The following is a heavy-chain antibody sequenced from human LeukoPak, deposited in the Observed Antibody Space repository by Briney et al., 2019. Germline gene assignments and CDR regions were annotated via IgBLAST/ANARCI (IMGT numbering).Heavy chain of an antibody. J-gene: IGHJ4*02. V-gene: IGHV3-66*01. CDR2: IYSGGST. CDR3: ARTGGYYGDYPFDH. CDR1: GVTVSSNY. Sequence: GGSLRLSCAASGVTVSSNYMSWVRQAPGKGLEWVSVIYSGGSTYYADSVKGRFTISRDNSKNTLYLQMNSLRAEDTAVYYCARTGGYYGDYPFDHWGQGTLVTVSS. D-gene: IGHD4-17*01.